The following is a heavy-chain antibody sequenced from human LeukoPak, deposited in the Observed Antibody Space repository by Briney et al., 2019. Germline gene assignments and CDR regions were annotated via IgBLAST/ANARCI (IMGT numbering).Heavy chain of an antibody. Sequence: GGSLRLSCAASGFIFSSYDMNWVRQAPGKGLEWVSYISSSGSTIYYADSVKGRFTISRDNAKNSLFLQMISPRAEDTAVYYCARDRYYYDSSAYYEIDYWGQGTLVTVSS. CDR1: GFIFSSYD. CDR2: ISSSGSTI. D-gene: IGHD3-22*01. V-gene: IGHV3-48*03. J-gene: IGHJ4*02. CDR3: ARDRYYYDSSAYYEIDY.